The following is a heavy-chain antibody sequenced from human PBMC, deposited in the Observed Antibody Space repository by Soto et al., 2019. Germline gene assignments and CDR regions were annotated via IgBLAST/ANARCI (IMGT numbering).Heavy chain of an antibody. CDR3: ARVDGDYTSYYFDY. Sequence: GGSLRLSCAASGFTFSSYGMHWVRQAPGKGLEWVAVIWYDGSNKYYADSVKGRFTISRDNSKNTLYLQMNSLRAEDTAVYYCARVDGDYTSYYFDYWGQGTLVTVSS. V-gene: IGHV3-33*01. CDR1: GFTFSSYG. CDR2: IWYDGSNK. J-gene: IGHJ4*02. D-gene: IGHD4-17*01.